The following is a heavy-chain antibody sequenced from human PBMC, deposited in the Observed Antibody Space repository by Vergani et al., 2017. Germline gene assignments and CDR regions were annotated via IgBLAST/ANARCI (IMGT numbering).Heavy chain of an antibody. CDR3: ATAPLTKKYCSSTSCYYYYGMDV. J-gene: IGHJ6*02. Sequence: QVQLVQSGAEVKKPGASVKVSCKVSGYTLTELSMHWVRQAPGKGLEWMGGFDPEDGETIYAQKFQGRVTMTEDTSTDTAYMELSSLRSEDTAVYYCATAPLTKKYCSSTSCYYYYGMDVWGQGTTVTVSS. CDR2: FDPEDGET. CDR1: GYTLTELS. D-gene: IGHD2-2*01. V-gene: IGHV1-24*01.